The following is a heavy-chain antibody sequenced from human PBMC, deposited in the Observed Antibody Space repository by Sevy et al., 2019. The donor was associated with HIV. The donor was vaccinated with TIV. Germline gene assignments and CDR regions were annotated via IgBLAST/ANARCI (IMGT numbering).Heavy chain of an antibody. CDR3: XXXXXXXGNVDLDY. CDR2: IYYSGST. CDR1: GGSISSSSYY. J-gene: IGHJ4*02. V-gene: IGHV4-39*01. D-gene: IGHD3-16*01. Sequence: SETLSLTCTVSGGSISSSSYYWGWIRQPPGKGLEWIGSIYYSGSTYYNPSLKSRVTISVDTSKNQFSLKLSSVTAAXXXXXXXXXXXXXXGNVDLDYWGQGTLVTVSS.